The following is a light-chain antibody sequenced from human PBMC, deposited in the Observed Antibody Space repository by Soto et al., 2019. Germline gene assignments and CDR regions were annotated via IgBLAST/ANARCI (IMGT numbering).Light chain of an antibody. CDR1: SSDVGGYNS. Sequence: QFVLTQPASVSGSPGQSITISCTGTSSDVGGYNSVSWYQQHPGKAPKLMIYDVSNRPSGVSNRFSGSKSGNTASLTISGLQAEDEADYYCSSYTSSSILVFGTGTKVTVL. CDR3: SSYTSSSILV. CDR2: DVS. J-gene: IGLJ1*01. V-gene: IGLV2-14*01.